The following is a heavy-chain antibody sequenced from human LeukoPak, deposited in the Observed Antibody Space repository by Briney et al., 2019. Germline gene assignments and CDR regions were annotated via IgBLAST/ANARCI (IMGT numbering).Heavy chain of an antibody. Sequence: SETLSLTCTVSGGSISNSYYWDWIRQPPGKGLEWIGEINHSGSTNYNPSLKSRVTISVDTSKNQFSLKLSSVTAADTAVYYCARRGVAAAGWFDPWGQGTLVTVSS. CDR3: ARRGVAAAGWFDP. CDR2: INHSGST. J-gene: IGHJ5*02. CDR1: GGSISNSYY. V-gene: IGHV4-34*01. D-gene: IGHD6-13*01.